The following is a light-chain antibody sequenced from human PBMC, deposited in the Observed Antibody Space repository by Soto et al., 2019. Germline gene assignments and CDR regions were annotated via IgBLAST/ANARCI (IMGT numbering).Light chain of an antibody. Sequence: QSALTQPASVSGSPGQSITISCTGTSSDVGSYNRVSWYQQHPGKAPKLMIYDVSRRPSAVSNRFSGSKSGNTASLTISGLQPEDEADYYCCSYASSSTPYVFGTGTKLTVL. V-gene: IGLV2-23*02. J-gene: IGLJ1*01. CDR1: SSDVGSYNR. CDR3: CSYASSSTPYV. CDR2: DVS.